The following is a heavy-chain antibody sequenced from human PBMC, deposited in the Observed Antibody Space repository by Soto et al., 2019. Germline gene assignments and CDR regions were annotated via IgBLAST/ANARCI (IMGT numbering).Heavy chain of an antibody. J-gene: IGHJ6*02. Sequence: QVQLVQSGAEVKKPGASVKVSCKASGYSFSDYTMHWVRRAPGQPPEWMARINTGTASTEYSQKFQGRVTITSDTSATTAYMDLSSLRSEDTGVYYCARGPQDSYGMDVWGQGTTVTVS. CDR3: ARGPQDSYGMDV. V-gene: IGHV1-3*04. CDR2: INTGTAST. CDR1: GYSFSDYT.